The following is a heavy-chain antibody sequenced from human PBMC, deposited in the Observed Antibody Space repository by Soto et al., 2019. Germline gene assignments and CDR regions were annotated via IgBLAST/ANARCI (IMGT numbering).Heavy chain of an antibody. CDR1: GGSFSGYY. V-gene: IGHV4-34*01. J-gene: IGHJ6*02. CDR2: INHSGST. D-gene: IGHD3-9*01. Sequence: SETLSLTCAVYGGSFSGYYWSWIRQPPGKGLEWIGEINHSGSTNYNPSLKSRVTISVDTSKNQFSLKLSSVTAADTAVYYCARGRSRYFDRLSYYYYGMDVWGQGTTVTVSS. CDR3: ARGRSRYFDRLSYYYYGMDV.